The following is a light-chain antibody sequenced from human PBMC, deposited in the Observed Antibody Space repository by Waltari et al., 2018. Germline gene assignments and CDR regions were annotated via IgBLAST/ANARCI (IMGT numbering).Light chain of an antibody. J-gene: IGLJ3*02. CDR1: SSDVGAYDY. Sequence: QSALTQPRSVSGSPGQSVTIPCPGTSSDVGAYDYVSWYQQHPGKAPKLMIYDVTKRPSGVPHRFSGSKSGNTASLTISGLQAEDEADYYCCSYAGSYTGVFGGGTNLTVL. CDR3: CSYAGSYTGV. V-gene: IGLV2-11*01. CDR2: DVT.